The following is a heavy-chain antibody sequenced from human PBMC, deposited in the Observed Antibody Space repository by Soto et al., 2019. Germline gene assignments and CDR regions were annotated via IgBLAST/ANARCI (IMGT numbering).Heavy chain of an antibody. V-gene: IGHV4-30-2*01. CDR1: GGSISSGGYS. D-gene: IGHD2-15*01. J-gene: IGHJ4*02. CDR2: IYHSGST. Sequence: QLQLQESGSGLVKPSQTLSLTCAVSGGSISSGGYSWSWLRQPPGKGLEWIGYIYHSGSTCYNPSPRRRATISVDRSKNQFSLKLSSVTAADTAVYYCARGKTWSRSAGGSRGGGWVPAFDHWGQGALVTVSS. CDR3: ARGKTWSRSAGGSRGGGWVPAFDH.